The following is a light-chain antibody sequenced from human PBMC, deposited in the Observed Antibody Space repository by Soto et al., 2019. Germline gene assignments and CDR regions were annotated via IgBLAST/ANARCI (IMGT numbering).Light chain of an antibody. CDR1: QRIDTW. Sequence: PGDRVTITCRASQRIDTWLARYQQKPGTAPKLLISGASTRATGIPARFSGSGSGTEFTLTISSLQSEDFAVYYCQHYKTWPLAFGGGTKVDIK. CDR2: GAS. J-gene: IGKJ4*01. CDR3: QHYKTWPLA. V-gene: IGKV3-15*01.